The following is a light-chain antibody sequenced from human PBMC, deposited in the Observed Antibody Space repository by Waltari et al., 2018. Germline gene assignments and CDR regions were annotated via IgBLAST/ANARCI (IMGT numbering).Light chain of an antibody. V-gene: IGKV1-16*02. CDR3: QQYFTYPLT. Sequence: DIQMTQSPSSLSASVGDRVTITCRASQDIRNYLVWFQQEPGKAPKSLIYNASSLQGGVPSKFSGSGSGTYFTLIITSLQPEDFATYYCQQYFTYPLTFGQGTKVEI. J-gene: IGKJ1*01. CDR2: NAS. CDR1: QDIRNY.